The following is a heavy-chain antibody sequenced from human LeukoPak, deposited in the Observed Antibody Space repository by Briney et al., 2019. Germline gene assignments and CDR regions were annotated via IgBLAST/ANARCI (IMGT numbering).Heavy chain of an antibody. CDR1: GFTFSNYA. CDR2: ISSSGGST. D-gene: IGHD6-19*01. J-gene: IGHJ4*02. Sequence: GGSPRLSCAASGFTFSNYAMSWVRQAPGKGLEWVSTISSSGGSTHYADSVKGRCTISRDNSKNTLSLQMNSLRAEDTAVYYCARGHTSGWFYFDLWGLGTVVTVSS. V-gene: IGHV3-23*01. CDR3: ARGHTSGWFYFDL.